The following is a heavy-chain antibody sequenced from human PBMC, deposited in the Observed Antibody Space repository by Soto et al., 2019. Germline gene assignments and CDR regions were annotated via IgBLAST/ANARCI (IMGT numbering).Heavy chain of an antibody. CDR3: ARRRSSSSNNYYYYYGMDV. CDR2: ISAYNGNT. CDR1: GYTFTSYG. Sequence: WASVKVSCKASGYTFTSYGISWVRQAPGQGLEWMGWISAYNGNTNYAQKLQGRVTMTTDTSTSTAYMELRSLRSDDTAVYYCARRRSSSSNNYYYYYGMDVWGQGTTVTVSS. D-gene: IGHD6-6*01. J-gene: IGHJ6*02. V-gene: IGHV1-18*04.